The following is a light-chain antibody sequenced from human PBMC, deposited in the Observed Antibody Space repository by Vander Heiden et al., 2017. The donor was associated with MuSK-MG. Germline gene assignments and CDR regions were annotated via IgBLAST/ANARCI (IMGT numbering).Light chain of an antibody. CDR3: QQFNSYPIT. CDR1: QGVSSA. J-gene: IGKJ5*01. Sequence: IQLTQSPSSLSASVGDRVTITCRASQGVSSALAWYQQKPGKPPKLLIYDASTLDSGVPSRFSGSGSGTDFTLAISSLQPEDFATYFCQQFNSYPITFGQGTRLEIK. V-gene: IGKV1-13*02. CDR2: DAS.